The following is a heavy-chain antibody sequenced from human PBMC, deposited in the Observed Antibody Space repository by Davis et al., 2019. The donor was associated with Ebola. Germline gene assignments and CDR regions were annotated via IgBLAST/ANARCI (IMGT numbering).Heavy chain of an antibody. CDR3: AREPIVVVVAATSKSYYYGMDV. CDR2: INPSGGST. D-gene: IGHD2-15*01. Sequence: ASVKVSCKASGYTFTSYDINWVRQATGQGLEWMGIINPSGGSTSYAQKFQGRVTMTRDTSTSTVYMELSSLRSEDTAVYYCAREPIVVVVAATSKSYYYGMDVWGQGTTVTVSS. V-gene: IGHV1-46*01. J-gene: IGHJ6*02. CDR1: GYTFTSYD.